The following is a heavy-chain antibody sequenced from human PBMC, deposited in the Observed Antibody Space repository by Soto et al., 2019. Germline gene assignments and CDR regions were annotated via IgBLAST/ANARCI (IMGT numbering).Heavy chain of an antibody. Sequence: GGSLRLSCAASGFTFSSYSMNWVRQAPGKGLEWVSSISSSSSYIYYADSVKGRFTIFRDNAKNSLYLQMNSLRAEDTAVYYCAREDIVVVPAAVTYYYGMDVWGQGTTVTVS. V-gene: IGHV3-21*01. CDR2: ISSSSSYI. J-gene: IGHJ6*02. CDR3: AREDIVVVPAAVTYYYGMDV. D-gene: IGHD2-2*01. CDR1: GFTFSSYS.